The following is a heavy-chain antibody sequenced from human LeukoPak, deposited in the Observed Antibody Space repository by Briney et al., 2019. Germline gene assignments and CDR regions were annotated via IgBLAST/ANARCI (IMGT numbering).Heavy chain of an antibody. V-gene: IGHV1-8*03. Sequence: GASVKVSCKASGYTFTSYDINWVRQATGQGLEWMGWLNPSSGNTGFAQKFQGRVAITRDTSISTAYMELRSLRSEDTAVYYCARVRGNYRYVPDFWGQGTLVTVSS. CDR3: ARVRGNYRYVPDF. D-gene: IGHD3-16*02. J-gene: IGHJ4*02. CDR2: LNPSSGNT. CDR1: GYTFTSYD.